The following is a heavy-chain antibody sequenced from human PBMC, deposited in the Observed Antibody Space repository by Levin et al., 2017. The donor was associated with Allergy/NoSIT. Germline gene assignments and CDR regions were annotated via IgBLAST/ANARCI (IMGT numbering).Heavy chain of an antibody. D-gene: IGHD3-10*01. V-gene: IGHV3-43D*03. CDR3: AKDKLSHAPSGIDY. J-gene: IGHJ4*02. CDR1: GFTFDDYA. Sequence: GESLKISCAASGFTFDDYAMHWVRQAPGKGLEWVSLVSWDGGSAYYADSVRGRFTISRDNSKNSPYLQMHTLRAEDTALYYCAKDKLSHAPSGIDYWGQGTLVTVSS. CDR2: VSWDGGSA.